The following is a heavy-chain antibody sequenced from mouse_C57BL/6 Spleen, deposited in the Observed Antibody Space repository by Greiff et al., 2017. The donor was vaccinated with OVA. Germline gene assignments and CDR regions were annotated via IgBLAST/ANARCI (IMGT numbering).Heavy chain of an antibody. CDR2: IHPNSGST. V-gene: IGHV1-64*01. CDR1: GYTFTSYW. D-gene: IGHD2-3*01. Sequence: VQLQQPGAELVKPGASVKLSCKASGYTFTSYWMHWVKQRPGQGLEWIGMIHPNSGSTNYNEKFKSKATLTVDKSSSTAYMQLSSLTSEDSAVYYCARYDGNHWYFDVWGTGTTVTVSS. CDR3: ARYDGNHWYFDV. J-gene: IGHJ1*03.